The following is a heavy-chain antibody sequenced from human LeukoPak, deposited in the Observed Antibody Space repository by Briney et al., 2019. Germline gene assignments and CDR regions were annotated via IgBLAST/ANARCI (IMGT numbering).Heavy chain of an antibody. J-gene: IGHJ4*02. V-gene: IGHV3-30*18. CDR2: ILYDGTNK. CDR3: AKDSSPYCSGGSCSHFDY. D-gene: IGHD2-15*01. Sequence: GRSLRLSCAASGFTFSNYGMHWVRQAPGKGLQWVAVILYDGTNKYYADSVKGRFTVSRDNAKNRPYLQMNSLRAEDTAIYYCAKDSSPYCSGGSCSHFDYWGQGTLVTVSS. CDR1: GFTFSNYG.